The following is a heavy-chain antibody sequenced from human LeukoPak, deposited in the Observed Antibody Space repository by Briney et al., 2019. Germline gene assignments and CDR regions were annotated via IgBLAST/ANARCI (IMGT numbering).Heavy chain of an antibody. CDR3: AKASERYCSSTRCQAPLDY. CDR1: GFTFSTYG. D-gene: IGHD2-2*01. J-gene: IGHJ4*02. CDR2: IWFDGSNK. Sequence: GGSLRLSCAASGFTFSTYGMHWVRQAPGRGLEWVAVIWFDGSNKYNADSVRGRFTISRDNSKNTLYLEMNSLRDEDTAVYYCAKASERYCSSTRCQAPLDYWGQGTLVTVSS. V-gene: IGHV3-33*06.